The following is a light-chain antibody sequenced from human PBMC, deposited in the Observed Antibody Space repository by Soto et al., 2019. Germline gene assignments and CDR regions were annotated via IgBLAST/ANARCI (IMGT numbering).Light chain of an antibody. CDR1: QGISSW. CDR2: SAS. Sequence: DIQLTQSPSSLSASLGDRVTITCRASQGISSWVAWYQQKPGKAPKLLIYSASDLQSGVSSKFRGSGSGTDFTLTISSLQPEDFATYYCQQSNSFPFAFGQGTRLEIK. J-gene: IGKJ5*01. V-gene: IGKV1-12*01. CDR3: QQSNSFPFA.